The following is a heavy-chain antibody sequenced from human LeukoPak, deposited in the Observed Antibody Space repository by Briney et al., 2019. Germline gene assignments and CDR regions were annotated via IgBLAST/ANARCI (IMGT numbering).Heavy chain of an antibody. V-gene: IGHV3-74*01. D-gene: IGHD3-10*01. J-gene: IGHJ1*01. CDR1: GFSLSENW. CDR3: TRDLVLGSGSYGH. CDR2: IDEFGRAT. Sequence: GGSLRLSCAASGFSLSENWMHWVRQAPGQGLVWVSRIDEFGRATFYADSVKGRFTISRDDATNTVYLQMNSLRADDTAIYFCTRDLVLGSGSYGHWGQGTLVTVSA.